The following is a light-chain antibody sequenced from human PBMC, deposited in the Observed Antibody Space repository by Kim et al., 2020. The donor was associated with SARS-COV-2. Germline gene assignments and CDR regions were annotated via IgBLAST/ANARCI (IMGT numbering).Light chain of an antibody. Sequence: APGERATLSCRASQSVSSSYLAWYQQKPGQAPRLLIYGASSRATGIPDRFSGSGSGTDFTLIISRLEPEDIAVYYCQQYNRSPRTFGQGTKVDIK. V-gene: IGKV3-20*01. J-gene: IGKJ1*01. CDR2: GAS. CDR3: QQYNRSPRT. CDR1: QSVSSSY.